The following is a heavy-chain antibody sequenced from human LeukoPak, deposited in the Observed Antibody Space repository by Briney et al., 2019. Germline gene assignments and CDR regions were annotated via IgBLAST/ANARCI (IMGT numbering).Heavy chain of an antibody. J-gene: IGHJ6*02. CDR3: ARDPKPWFGESCYYGMDV. V-gene: IGHV4-4*02. CDR2: IYHSGST. Sequence: SSETLSLTCAVSGGSISSSNWWSWVRQPPGKGLEWIGEIYHSGSTNYNPSLKSRVTISVDKSKNKFSLKLSSVTAADTAVYYCARDPKPWFGESCYYGMDVWGQGTTVTVSS. CDR1: GGSISSSNW. D-gene: IGHD3-10*01.